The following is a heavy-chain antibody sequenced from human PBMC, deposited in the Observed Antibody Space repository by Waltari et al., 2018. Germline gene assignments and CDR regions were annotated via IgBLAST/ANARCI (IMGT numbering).Heavy chain of an antibody. CDR3: ARHVNYDFWSGYYTPFDY. J-gene: IGHJ4*02. CDR2: INHSGST. CDR1: GGSFSGYY. D-gene: IGHD3-3*01. Sequence: QVQLQQWGAGLLKPSETLSLTCAVYGGSFSGYYWSWIRQPPGKGLEWIGEINHSGSTNYNPSLKSRVTISVDTSKNKFSRKLSSVTAADTAVYYCARHVNYDFWSGYYTPFDYWGQGTLVTVSS. V-gene: IGHV4-34*02.